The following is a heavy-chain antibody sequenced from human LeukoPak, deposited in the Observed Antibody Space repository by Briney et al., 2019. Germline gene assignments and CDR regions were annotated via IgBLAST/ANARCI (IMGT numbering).Heavy chain of an antibody. Sequence: ASVKVSCKASGYTFTSYDINWVRQATGQGLEWIGWMNPNSGNTGYAQKFQGRVTITRNTSISTAYMELSSLRSEDTAVYYCAREAVPIFGVVNRVMDVWGKGTTLTVSS. CDR2: MNPNSGNT. J-gene: IGHJ6*03. D-gene: IGHD3-3*01. V-gene: IGHV1-8*03. CDR3: AREAVPIFGVVNRVMDV. CDR1: GYTFTSYD.